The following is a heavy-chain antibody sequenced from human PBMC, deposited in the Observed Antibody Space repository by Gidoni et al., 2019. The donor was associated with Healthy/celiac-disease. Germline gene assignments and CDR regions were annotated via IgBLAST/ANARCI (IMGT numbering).Heavy chain of an antibody. V-gene: IGHV1-69*04. CDR3: ARALSEGSRFDP. CDR1: GGTFSSYA. Sequence: QVQLVQSGAEVKKPGSSVKVSCKASGGTFSSYAISWVRQAPGQGLEWMGRIIPILGIANYAQKFQGRVTITADKSTSTAYMELSSLRSEDTAVYYCARALSEGSRFDPWGQGTLVTVSS. CDR2: IIPILGIA. D-gene: IGHD2-2*01. J-gene: IGHJ5*02.